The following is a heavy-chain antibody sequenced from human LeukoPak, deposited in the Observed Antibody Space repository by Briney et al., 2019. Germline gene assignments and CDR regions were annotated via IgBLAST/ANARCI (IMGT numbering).Heavy chain of an antibody. CDR3: AKGEMATTSFDY. J-gene: IGHJ4*02. D-gene: IGHD5-24*01. CDR1: GFTFNSHW. Sequence: GGSLRLSCAASGFTFNSHWMSWVRQAPGKGLEWVSAISGSGGSTYYADSVKGRFTISRDNSKNTLYLQMNSLRAEDTAVYYSAKGEMATTSFDYWGQGTLVTVSS. V-gene: IGHV3-23*01. CDR2: ISGSGGST.